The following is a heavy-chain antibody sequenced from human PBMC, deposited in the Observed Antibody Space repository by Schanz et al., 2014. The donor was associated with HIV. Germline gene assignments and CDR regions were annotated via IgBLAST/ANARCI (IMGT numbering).Heavy chain of an antibody. Sequence: AQLLESGGGLVQPGGSLRLSCAASGFTFSSYAMSWVRQAPGKGLEWVADLSHDGSNKYYADSVKGRFTISRDNSKNTLYLQMSSLRAEDTALYYCAKDSLGGQLLGSVYWFFDLWGRGTLVTVSS. D-gene: IGHD2-2*01. J-gene: IGHJ2*01. CDR1: GFTFSSYA. CDR3: AKDSLGGQLLGSVYWFFDL. CDR2: LSHDGSNK. V-gene: IGHV3-30-3*01.